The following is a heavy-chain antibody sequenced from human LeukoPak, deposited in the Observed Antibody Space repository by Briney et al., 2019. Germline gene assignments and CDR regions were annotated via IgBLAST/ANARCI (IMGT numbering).Heavy chain of an antibody. Sequence: GGSLRLSCAASGFTFNSYSMHWVRQAPGKGLEWVSSISSSSSYIYYADSVKGRFTISRDNAKNSLYLQMNSLRAEDTAVYYCARRSGIAVAGAFDYWGQGTLVTVSS. CDR2: ISSSSSYI. CDR3: ARRSGIAVAGAFDY. D-gene: IGHD6-19*01. CDR1: GFTFNSYS. V-gene: IGHV3-21*04. J-gene: IGHJ4*02.